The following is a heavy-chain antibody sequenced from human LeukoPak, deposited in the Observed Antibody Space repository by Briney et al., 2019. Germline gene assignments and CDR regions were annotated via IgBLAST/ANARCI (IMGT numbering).Heavy chain of an antibody. CDR3: ARDEPTIAAAGPLYYYYYYYMDV. J-gene: IGHJ6*03. D-gene: IGHD6-13*01. CDR1: GFTFSSYG. CDR2: IKQDGSEK. Sequence: GGSLRLSCAASGFTFSSYGMHWVRQAPGKGLEWVANIKQDGSEKHYVDSVKGRFTISRDNAKNSLYLQMNSLRAEDTAVYYCARDEPTIAAAGPLYYYYYYYMDVWGKGTTVTVSS. V-gene: IGHV3-7*01.